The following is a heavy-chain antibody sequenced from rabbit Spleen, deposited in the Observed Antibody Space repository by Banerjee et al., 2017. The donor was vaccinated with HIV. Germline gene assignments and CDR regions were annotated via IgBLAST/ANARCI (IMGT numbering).Heavy chain of an antibody. J-gene: IGHJ4*01. V-gene: IGHV1S45*01. CDR1: GFSFSSSYW. CDR3: TRNANGGWDL. CDR2: IEPIFGHT. Sequence: QEQLEESGGDLVKPEGSLTLTCTVSGFSFSSSYWISWVRQAPGKGLEWIGYIEPIFGHTYYANWVNGRFTISSHNAQNTLYLQLSSLTVADTATYFCTRNANGGWDLWGPGTLVTVS. D-gene: IGHD4-1*01.